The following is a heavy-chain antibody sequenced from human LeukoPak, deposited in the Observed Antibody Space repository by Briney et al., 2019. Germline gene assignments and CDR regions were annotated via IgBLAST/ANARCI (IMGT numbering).Heavy chain of an antibody. J-gene: IGHJ6*02. V-gene: IGHV3-30*04. D-gene: IGHD3-3*01. CDR2: ISYDGSNK. Sequence: GRSLRLSCAASGFTFSSYAMHWVRKAPGKGLEWVAVISYDGSNKYYADSVKGRFTISRDNSKNTLYLQMNSLRAEDTAVYYCARELVDDFWSGYPLGMDVWGQGTTVTVSS. CDR3: ARELVDDFWSGYPLGMDV. CDR1: GFTFSSYA.